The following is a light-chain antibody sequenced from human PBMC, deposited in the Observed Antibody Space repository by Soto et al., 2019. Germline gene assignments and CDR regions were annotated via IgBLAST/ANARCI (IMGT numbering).Light chain of an antibody. J-gene: IGLJ3*02. CDR2: EVS. CDR3: SSYTSSSTRV. Sequence: QSALTQLASVSGSPGQSITISCTGTSIDVGGYNYVSWYQQHPGKAPKLMIYEVSNRPSGVSNRFSGSKSGNTASLTISGLQAEDEADYYRSSYTSSSTRVFGAGTKLTVL. V-gene: IGLV2-14*01. CDR1: SIDVGGYNY.